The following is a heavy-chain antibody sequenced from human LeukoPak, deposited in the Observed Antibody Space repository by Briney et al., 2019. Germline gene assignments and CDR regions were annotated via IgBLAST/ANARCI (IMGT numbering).Heavy chain of an antibody. J-gene: IGHJ6*02. CDR1: GGSISSSY. Sequence: SETLSLTCTVSGGSISSSYWSWIRQPPGKGLEWIGYIYYSGSTNYNPSAKSRVTISVDTSKNQFSLKLNSVTAADTAVYYCASGGLQGAMDVWGQGTTVTVSS. V-gene: IGHV4-59*01. CDR3: ASGGLQGAMDV. CDR2: IYYSGST.